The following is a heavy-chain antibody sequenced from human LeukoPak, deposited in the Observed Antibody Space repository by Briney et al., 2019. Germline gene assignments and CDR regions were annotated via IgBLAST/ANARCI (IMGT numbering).Heavy chain of an antibody. J-gene: IGHJ6*03. CDR1: GFTFSSYA. CDR2: ISSSSSYI. CDR3: ARKGGATTYGKYYYYMDV. V-gene: IGHV3-21*01. D-gene: IGHD1-26*01. Sequence: GGSLRLSCAASGFTFSSYAMSWVRQAPGKGLEWVSSISSSSSYIYYADSVKGRFTISRDNAKNSLYLQMNSLRAEDTAVYYCARKGGATTYGKYYYYMDVWGKGTTVTISS.